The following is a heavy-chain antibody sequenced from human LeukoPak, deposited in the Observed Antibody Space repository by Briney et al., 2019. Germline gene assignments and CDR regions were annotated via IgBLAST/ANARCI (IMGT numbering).Heavy chain of an antibody. CDR1: GFTFSSYS. Sequence: PGGSLRLSCAASGFTFSSYSMNWVRQAPGKGLEWVSYISSSSSTIYYADSVKGRFTISRDNAKNSLYLQMNSLRAEDTAVYYCARDNYGSGSYDFHYYYYGMDVWGQGTTVTVSS. D-gene: IGHD3-10*01. CDR2: ISSSSSTI. V-gene: IGHV3-48*04. J-gene: IGHJ6*02. CDR3: ARDNYGSGSYDFHYYYYGMDV.